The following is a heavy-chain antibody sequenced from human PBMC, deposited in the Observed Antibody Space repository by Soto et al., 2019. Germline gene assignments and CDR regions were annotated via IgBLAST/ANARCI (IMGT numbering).Heavy chain of an antibody. V-gene: IGHV4-31*03. CDR1: GGCINSGGYD. CDR3: ARGSPILPGDFGY. Sequence: SETLSLTCTVSGGCINSGGYDWSWIRQHPGKGLEWIGYIYYSGSTFYNPSLKSRITISSDTSKNQFSLKLNSVTAADTAVYYCARGSPILPGDFGYWGQGTLVTVSS. D-gene: IGHD7-27*01. J-gene: IGHJ4*02. CDR2: IYYSGST.